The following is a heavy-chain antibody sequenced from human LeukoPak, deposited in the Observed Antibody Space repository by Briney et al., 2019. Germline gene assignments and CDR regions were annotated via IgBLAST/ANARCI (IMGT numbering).Heavy chain of an antibody. CDR1: GSTVSSNY. J-gene: IGHJ3*02. D-gene: IGHD3-16*01. V-gene: IGHV3-53*01. CDR3: ARYTFRAVDI. Sequence: PGGSLRLSCAASGSTVSSNYMSWVRQAPGKGLEWVSNIYAGGDTHYADSVRGRFTISRDNSNNTLYLQMNSLRAEDTAVYYCARYTFRAVDIWGQGTMVTVSS. CDR2: IYAGGDT.